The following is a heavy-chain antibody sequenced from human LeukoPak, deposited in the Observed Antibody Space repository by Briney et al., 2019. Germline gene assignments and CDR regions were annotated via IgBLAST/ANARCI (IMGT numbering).Heavy chain of an antibody. D-gene: IGHD5-18*01. CDR1: GYTLTELS. CDR2: INPNSGGT. J-gene: IGHJ4*02. V-gene: IGHV1-2*02. Sequence: ASVKVSCKVSGYTLTELSMHWVRQAPGQGLEWMGWINPNSGGTNYAQKFQGRVTMTRDTSISTAYMELSRLRSDDTAVYYCARDSGYSYVPRFDYWGQGTLVTVSS. CDR3: ARDSGYSYVPRFDY.